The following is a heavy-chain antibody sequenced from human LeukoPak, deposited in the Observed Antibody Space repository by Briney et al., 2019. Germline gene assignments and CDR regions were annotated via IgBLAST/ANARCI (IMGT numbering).Heavy chain of an antibody. J-gene: IGHJ4*02. V-gene: IGHV3-30*02. Sequence: GGSLRLSCAASGFTFRTYGMHWVRRAPGKGLEWVAFIRNDGTIKYYADSVKGRFTISRDNSKNTLYLQMNSLRAEDTAVYYCAKTASSSWGYFDYWGQGTLVTVSS. CDR3: AKTASSSWGYFDY. CDR1: GFTFRTYG. CDR2: IRNDGTIK. D-gene: IGHD6-13*01.